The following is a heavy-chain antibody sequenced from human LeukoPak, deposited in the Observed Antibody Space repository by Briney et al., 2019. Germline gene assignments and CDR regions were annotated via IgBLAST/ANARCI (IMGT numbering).Heavy chain of an antibody. D-gene: IGHD1-26*01. CDR1: GFTFSGYW. J-gene: IGHJ3*02. V-gene: IGHV3-74*01. CDR2: INSDGSSR. CDR3: ARPSGSYYHDAFDI. Sequence: GGSLRLSCAASGFTFSGYWIHWVRQAPGKGLVWVSRINSDGSSRSYADSVKGRFTISRDNAKKTLYLQMNSLRAEDTAVYYCARPSGSYYHDAFDIWGQGTMVTVSS.